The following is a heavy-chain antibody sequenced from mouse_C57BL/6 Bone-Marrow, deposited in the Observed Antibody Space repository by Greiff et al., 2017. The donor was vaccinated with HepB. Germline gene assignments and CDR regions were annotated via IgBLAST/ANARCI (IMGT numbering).Heavy chain of an antibody. V-gene: IGHV5-17*01. Sequence: EVMLVESGGGLVKPGGSLKLSCAASGFTFSDYGMHWVRQAPEKGLEWVAYISSGSSNIYYADTVKGRFTISRDNAKNTLFLQMTSLRSEDTAMYYCAIWLRRSFAYWGQGTLVTVSA. CDR2: ISSGSSNI. J-gene: IGHJ3*01. CDR3: AIWLRRSFAY. CDR1: GFTFSDYG. D-gene: IGHD2-2*01.